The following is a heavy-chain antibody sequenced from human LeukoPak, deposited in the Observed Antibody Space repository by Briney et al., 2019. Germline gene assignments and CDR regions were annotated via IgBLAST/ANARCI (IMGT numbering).Heavy chain of an antibody. CDR1: GFTFDDHG. J-gene: IGHJ6*03. CDR2: INWNGGST. D-gene: IGHD3-10*01. Sequence: PEGSLRLSCAASGFTFDDHGMSWVRQTPGKGLEWVSGINWNGGSTGYTDSVKGRFIISRDNAKNSLYLQINSLRAEDTALYYCARGAGSGYYFYMDVWGKGTTVTVSS. CDR3: ARGAGSGYYFYMDV. V-gene: IGHV3-20*04.